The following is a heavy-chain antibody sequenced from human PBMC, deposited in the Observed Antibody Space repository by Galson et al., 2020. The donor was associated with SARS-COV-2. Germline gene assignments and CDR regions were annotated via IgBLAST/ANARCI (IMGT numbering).Heavy chain of an antibody. CDR1: GFPLSSSARG. D-gene: IGHD1-1*01. Sequence: SGPTLVKPPQPLTLTHSFPGFPLSSSARGVSWIRQPTGKAREWHPRIDWHGEKHYNTSLKTRFTISKDTSKNQVVLTMTNMDPVDTATDYCARTCSTGTTSRTFDYWGQGTLVTVSS. CDR2: IDWHGEK. J-gene: IGHJ4*02. CDR3: ARTCSTGTTSRTFDY. V-gene: IGHV2-70*11.